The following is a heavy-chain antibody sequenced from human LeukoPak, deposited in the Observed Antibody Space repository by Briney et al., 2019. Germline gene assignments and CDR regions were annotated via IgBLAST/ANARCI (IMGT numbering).Heavy chain of an antibody. CDR2: IYYSGST. D-gene: IGHD3-22*01. J-gene: IGHJ4*02. Sequence: PSQTLSLTCTVSGGSISSGGYYWSWIRRHPGKGLEWIGYIYYSGSTYYNPSLKSRVTISVDTSKNQFSLKLSSVTAADTAVYYCAREDYCDRSFGYWGQGTLATVSS. CDR1: GGSISSGGYY. CDR3: AREDYCDRSFGY. V-gene: IGHV4-31*03.